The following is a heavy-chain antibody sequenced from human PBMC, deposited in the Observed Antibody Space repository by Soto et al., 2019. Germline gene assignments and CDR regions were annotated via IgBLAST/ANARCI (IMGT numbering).Heavy chain of an antibody. Sequence: QVPLVQSGAEVKKPGASVKVSCKASGYTFTSYGISWVRQAPGQGLEWMGWISAYNDNTNYAQKLQGRVTMTTDTSTSTAYMELRSLRSDDTAVYYCARQDYGGTDNYYYYYGMDVWGQGTTVTVSS. V-gene: IGHV1-18*01. D-gene: IGHD4-17*01. CDR3: ARQDYGGTDNYYYYYGMDV. CDR1: GYTFTSYG. J-gene: IGHJ6*02. CDR2: ISAYNDNT.